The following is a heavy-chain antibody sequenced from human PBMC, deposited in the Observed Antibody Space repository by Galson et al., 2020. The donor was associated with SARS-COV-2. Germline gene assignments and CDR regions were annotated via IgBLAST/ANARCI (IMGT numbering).Heavy chain of an antibody. D-gene: IGHD3-3*01. CDR3: AKDGGYYDFWSGYGGTRNLYYYYGMEV. Sequence: TGGSLRLSCAASGFTFSSYGMHWVRQAPGKGLEWVAVISYDGSNKYYADSGNGRFTISRDNSKKTLYLQINSLRAEETAVYYCAKDGGYYDFWSGYGGTRNLYYYYGMEVWGQGTTVTVSS. CDR1: GFTFSSYG. CDR2: ISYDGSNK. J-gene: IGHJ6*02. V-gene: IGHV3-30*18.